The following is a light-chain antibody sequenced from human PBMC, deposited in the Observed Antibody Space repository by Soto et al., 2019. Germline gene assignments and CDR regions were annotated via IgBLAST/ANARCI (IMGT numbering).Light chain of an antibody. Sequence: EIVLTQSPGTLSLSPGERATLSCRASQSVSSSYLAWYQQKPGQAPRLLIYGASSRATGIPDRFSGGGSGTEFTLTISRLEPGDFAVYFCQQYGGFPITFGQGTRLEIK. V-gene: IGKV3-20*01. CDR1: QSVSSSY. CDR2: GAS. J-gene: IGKJ5*01. CDR3: QQYGGFPIT.